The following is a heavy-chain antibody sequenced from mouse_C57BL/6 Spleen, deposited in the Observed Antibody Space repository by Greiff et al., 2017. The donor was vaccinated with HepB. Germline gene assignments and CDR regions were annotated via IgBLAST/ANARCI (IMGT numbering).Heavy chain of an antibody. D-gene: IGHD2-5*01. V-gene: IGHV3-1*01. Sequence: DVKLQESGPGMVKPSQSLSLTCTVTGYSITSGYDWHWIRHFPGNKLEWMGYISYSGSTNYNPSLKSRISITHDTSKNHFFLKLNSVTTEDTATYYCARGAYYSNYEAMDYWGQGTSVTVSS. CDR3: ARGAYYSNYEAMDY. J-gene: IGHJ4*01. CDR1: GYSITSGYD. CDR2: ISYSGST.